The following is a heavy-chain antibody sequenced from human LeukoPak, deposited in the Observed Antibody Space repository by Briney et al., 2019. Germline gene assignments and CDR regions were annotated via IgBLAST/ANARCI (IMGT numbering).Heavy chain of an antibody. CDR2: IYDSGST. CDR1: GYSISSGYY. Sequence: SETLSLTCTVSGYSISSGYYWGWIRQPPGKGLEWIGSIYDSGSTYYNPSLKSRVTISVDTSKNQFSLKLSSVTAADTAVYYCARLPAMGRRGWLTNPTRAYWGQGTLVTVSS. J-gene: IGHJ4*02. V-gene: IGHV4-38-2*02. CDR3: ARLPAMGRRGWLTNPTRAY. D-gene: IGHD3-3*01.